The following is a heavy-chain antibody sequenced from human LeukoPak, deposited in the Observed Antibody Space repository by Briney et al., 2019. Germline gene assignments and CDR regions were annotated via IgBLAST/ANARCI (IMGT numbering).Heavy chain of an antibody. Sequence: SETLSLTCTVSGGSISSYYWSWIRQPPGKGLEWIGYIYYSGRTNYNPSLKSRVTISVDTSKNQFSLKLSSVTAADTAVYYCARDPYCSGGSCYRAFDIWGQGTMVTVSS. CDR1: GGSISSYY. V-gene: IGHV4-59*01. D-gene: IGHD2-15*01. CDR2: IYYSGRT. CDR3: ARDPYCSGGSCYRAFDI. J-gene: IGHJ3*02.